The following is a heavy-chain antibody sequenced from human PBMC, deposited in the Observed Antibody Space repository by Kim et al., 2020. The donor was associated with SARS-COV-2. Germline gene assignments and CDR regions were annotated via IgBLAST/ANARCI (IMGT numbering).Heavy chain of an antibody. CDR3: ARTAPYCGYDYTYYYA. CDR1: GGSISSSSYY. Sequence: SETLSLTCTVSGGSISSSSYYWGWIRQPPGKGLEWIGSIYYSGSTYYNPSLKSRVTISVDTSKNQFSLKLSSVTAADTAVYYCARTAPYCGYDYTYYYA. J-gene: IGHJ6*01. V-gene: IGHV4-39*01. D-gene: IGHD5-12*01. CDR2: IYYSGST.